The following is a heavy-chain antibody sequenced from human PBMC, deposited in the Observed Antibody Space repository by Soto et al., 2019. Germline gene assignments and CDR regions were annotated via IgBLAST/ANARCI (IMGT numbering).Heavy chain of an antibody. J-gene: IGHJ4*02. CDR2: ISGSGGST. Sequence: GGSLRLSCAASGFTFSNYAMSWVRQAPGKGLEWVCAISGSGGSTYYADSVKGRFTISRDNSKNTLYLQMNSPRAEDTAVFYCAKVLTVVTARFDYWGQGTMVTVSS. V-gene: IGHV3-23*01. CDR3: AKVLTVVTARFDY. D-gene: IGHD2-21*02. CDR1: GFTFSNYA.